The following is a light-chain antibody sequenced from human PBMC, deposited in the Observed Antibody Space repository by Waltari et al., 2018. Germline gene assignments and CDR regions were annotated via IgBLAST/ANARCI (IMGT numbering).Light chain of an antibody. V-gene: IGKV1-39*01. CDR3: QQNYTPLWT. CDR1: HRIKSY. CDR2: SAS. Sequence: LQMSQSPSSRPASVGHRVTITSRARHRIKSYVKWYQQKPGQAPKLLIYSASSLRSGVPSRFSASGSGTDFTLTISSLQPEDFAAYYCQQNYTPLWTFGQGTKVETK. J-gene: IGKJ1*01.